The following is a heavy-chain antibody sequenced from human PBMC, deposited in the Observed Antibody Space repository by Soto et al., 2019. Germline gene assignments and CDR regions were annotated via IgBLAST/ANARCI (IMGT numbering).Heavy chain of an antibody. J-gene: IGHJ4*02. D-gene: IGHD6-19*01. V-gene: IGHV1-2*04. CDR1: GYTLTGYY. Sequence: QVQLVQSGAEVKKPGASVKVSCKASGYTLTGYYMHWVRQAPGQGLEWVGWINPNSGGTNYAQKFQGWVSMTRDTSISPAYMELSRLRSDHTAVYYCARAHRGCSGLSDYWGQGTLVTVSS. CDR3: ARAHRGCSGLSDY. CDR2: INPNSGGT.